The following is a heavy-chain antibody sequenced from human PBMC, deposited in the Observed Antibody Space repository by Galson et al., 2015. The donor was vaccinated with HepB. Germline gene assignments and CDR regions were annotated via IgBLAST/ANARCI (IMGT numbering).Heavy chain of an antibody. Sequence: LSLTCAVSGGSISTTNWWNWVRQPPRKGLEWIGEIFHTGSTDYNLSLKSRLIISVDKSKNQFSLKLTSVTAADTAVYYCARRTLTGLPLNAFDIWGQGTMVTVSS. D-gene: IGHD1-14*01. CDR2: IFHTGST. CDR1: GGSISTTNW. CDR3: ARRTLTGLPLNAFDI. V-gene: IGHV4-4*02. J-gene: IGHJ3*02.